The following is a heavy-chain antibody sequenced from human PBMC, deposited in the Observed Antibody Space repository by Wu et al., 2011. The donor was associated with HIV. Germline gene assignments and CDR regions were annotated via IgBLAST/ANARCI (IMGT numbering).Heavy chain of an antibody. CDR3: ARDLSLLPRRVACLWFMSSPPPPPGPLYYYGMDV. CDR2: VDPEDGDT. CDR1: GVTFTDYY. D-gene: IGHD2-21*01. Sequence: EVQMVQSGAAVKKPGSTVKVSCKVSGVTFTDYYIHWVQQAPGKGLEWMGLVDPEDGDTIYAAKFQGRVTITADTSTDTAYMELSSLRSEDTAVYYCARDLSLLPRRVACLWFMSSPPPPPGPLYYYGMDVWGQGTTVTVSS. J-gene: IGHJ6*02. V-gene: IGHV1-69-2*01.